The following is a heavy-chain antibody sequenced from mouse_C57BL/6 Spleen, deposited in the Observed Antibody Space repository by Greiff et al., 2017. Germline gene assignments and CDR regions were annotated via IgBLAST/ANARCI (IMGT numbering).Heavy chain of an antibody. CDR3: ARRDYYSNYGPSWFAY. J-gene: IGHJ3*01. Sequence: QVQLQQPGAELVMPGASVKLSCKASGYTFTSYWMHWVKQRPGQGLEWIGEIDPSDSYTNYNQKFKGKSTLTVDKSSSTAYMQLSSLTSEDSAVYYCARRDYYSNYGPSWFAYWGQGTLVTVSA. CDR2: IDPSDSYT. CDR1: GYTFTSYW. D-gene: IGHD2-5*01. V-gene: IGHV1-69*01.